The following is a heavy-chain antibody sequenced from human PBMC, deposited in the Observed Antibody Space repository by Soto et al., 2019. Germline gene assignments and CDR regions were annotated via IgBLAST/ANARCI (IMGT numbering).Heavy chain of an antibody. CDR3: VKDRLSLLLWFGELWAEKNYYYYGMDV. J-gene: IGHJ6*02. Sequence: PGGSLRLSCSASGFTFSSYAMHWVRQAPGKGLEYVSAISSNGGSTYYADSVKGRFTISRDNSKNTLYLQMSSLRAEDTAVYYCVKDRLSLLLWFGELWAEKNYYYYGMDVWGQGTTVTVSS. V-gene: IGHV3-64D*06. CDR2: ISSNGGST. D-gene: IGHD3-10*01. CDR1: GFTFSSYA.